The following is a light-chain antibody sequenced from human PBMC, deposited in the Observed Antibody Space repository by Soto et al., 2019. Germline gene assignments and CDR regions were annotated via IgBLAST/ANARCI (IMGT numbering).Light chain of an antibody. V-gene: IGLV2-14*01. CDR2: EVS. CDR1: SSDIGVYNY. CDR3: TLYTSENTYV. J-gene: IGLJ1*01. Sequence: QSVLTQPASVSGSPGQSITISCTGTSSDIGVYNYVSWYQQHPGKAPKLVICEVSNRPSGVSSRFSGSKSGNTASLTISGLRAEDEADYYCTLYTSENTYVFGTGTKLTVL.